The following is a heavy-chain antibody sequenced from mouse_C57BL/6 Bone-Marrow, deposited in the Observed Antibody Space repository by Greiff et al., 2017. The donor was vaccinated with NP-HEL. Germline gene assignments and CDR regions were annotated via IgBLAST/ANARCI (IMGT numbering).Heavy chain of an antibody. D-gene: IGHD1-1*01. CDR3: TIPYYPYAMDY. J-gene: IGHJ4*01. CDR2: IDPETGGT. V-gene: IGHV1-15*01. CDR1: GYTFTDYE. Sequence: VQLQQSGAELVRPGASVTLSCKASGYTFTDYEMHWVKQTPVHGLEWIGAIDPETGGTAYNQKFKGKAILTADKSSSTAYMELRSLTSEDSAVYYCTIPYYPYAMDYWGQGTSVTVSS.